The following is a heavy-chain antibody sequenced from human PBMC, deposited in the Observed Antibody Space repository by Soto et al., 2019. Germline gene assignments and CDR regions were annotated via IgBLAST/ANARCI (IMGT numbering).Heavy chain of an antibody. J-gene: IGHJ4*02. CDR2: INHSGST. V-gene: IGHV4-34*01. D-gene: IGHD2-2*01. Sequence: QVQLQQWGAGLLKPSETLSLTCAVYGGSFSGYYWSWIRQPPGKGLEWIGEINHSGSTNYNPSLKCRVTISVDTSKNQFSLKLSSVTAADTAVYYCASLLGYCSSTSCYDFDYWGQGTLVTVSS. CDR1: GGSFSGYY. CDR3: ASLLGYCSSTSCYDFDY.